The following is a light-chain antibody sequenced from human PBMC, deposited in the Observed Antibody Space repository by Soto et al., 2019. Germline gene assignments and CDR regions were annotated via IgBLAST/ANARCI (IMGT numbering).Light chain of an antibody. V-gene: IGLV2-14*01. Sequence: QSVLTQPASVSGSPGQSITLLCTGTSSDFGIYNSVSWYQQHPGKAPKLMIHNVTNRPSGVSDRFSGSKSGNTASLSISGLQAEDEADYYCRSYTSSSSYVFVTVNKVTVL. CDR3: RSYTSSSSYV. J-gene: IGLJ1*01. CDR2: NVT. CDR1: SSDFGIYNS.